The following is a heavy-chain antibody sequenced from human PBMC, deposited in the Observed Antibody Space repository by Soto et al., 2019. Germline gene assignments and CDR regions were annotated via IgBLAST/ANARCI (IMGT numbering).Heavy chain of an antibody. CDR1: GFTFSSYA. CDR2: ISGSGGST. Sequence: GGSLRLSCAASGFTFSSYAMSWVRQAPGKGLEWVSAISGSGGSTYYADSVKGRFTISRDNSKNTLYLQMNSLRAEDTAVYYCAKDQETQNIVVVVAATQVFDYWGQGTLVTVSS. J-gene: IGHJ4*02. D-gene: IGHD2-15*01. CDR3: AKDQETQNIVVVVAATQVFDY. V-gene: IGHV3-23*01.